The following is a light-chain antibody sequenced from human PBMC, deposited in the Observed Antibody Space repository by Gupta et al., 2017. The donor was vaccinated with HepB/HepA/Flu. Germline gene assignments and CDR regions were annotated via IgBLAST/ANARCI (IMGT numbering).Light chain of an antibody. Sequence: DIHMTQSPSTLSASVGDRVTITCRASQSIDNWLAWYQQKPGKAPKLLIHKASNLESGVPSRFSGSGSGTEFTLTISSLQPDDFATYFCQQYKNYPMCSFGQGTTMEIK. J-gene: IGKJ2*04. CDR2: KAS. V-gene: IGKV1-5*03. CDR3: QQYKNYPMCS. CDR1: QSIDNW.